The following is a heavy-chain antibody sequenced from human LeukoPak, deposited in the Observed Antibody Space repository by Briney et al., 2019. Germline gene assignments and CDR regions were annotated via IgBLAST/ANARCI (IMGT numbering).Heavy chain of an antibody. CDR3: AKTNGYYSD. CDR1: GFTFSSYG. V-gene: IGHV3-23*01. CDR2: ISGSGGTT. Sequence: QTGGSLRLSCAASGFTFSSYGMNWVCQAPGKGLEWVSGISGSGGTTYYADSVKGRFTISRDNSKNSLSLQVSSLRAEDTAVYYCAKTNGYYSDWGQGTLVTVSS. J-gene: IGHJ4*02. D-gene: IGHD3-22*01.